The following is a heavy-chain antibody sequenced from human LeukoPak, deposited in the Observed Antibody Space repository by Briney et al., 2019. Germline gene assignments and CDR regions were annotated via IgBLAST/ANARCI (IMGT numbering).Heavy chain of an antibody. D-gene: IGHD5-18*01. CDR3: ATTKRWDTAMVI. V-gene: IGHV1-24*01. J-gene: IGHJ4*02. CDR2: FDPDDGVA. CDR1: GYTLTELS. Sequence: ASVKVSCKASGYTLTELSMNWVRQAPGQGLEWRGGFDPDDGVAIYAQKLQGRVTMTEDTSTDTAYMELSSLRSEDTAVYYCATTKRWDTAMVIWGQGTLVTVSS.